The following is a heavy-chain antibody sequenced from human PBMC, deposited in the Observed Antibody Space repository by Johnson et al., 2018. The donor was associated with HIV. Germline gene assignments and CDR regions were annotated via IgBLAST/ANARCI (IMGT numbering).Heavy chain of an antibody. Sequence: VQLVESGGGVVQPGRSLRLSCAASGFTFSRYAMFWVRQAPGKGLEWVAVISYDGSNKYYADSVKGRFTISRDNSKNTLYLQMNSLRAEDTAVYYCARPDGRGELVKGLDAFDFWGQGTMVTVSS. D-gene: IGHD3-10*01. V-gene: IGHV3-30*04. CDR3: ARPDGRGELVKGLDAFDF. J-gene: IGHJ3*01. CDR1: GFTFSRYA. CDR2: ISYDGSNK.